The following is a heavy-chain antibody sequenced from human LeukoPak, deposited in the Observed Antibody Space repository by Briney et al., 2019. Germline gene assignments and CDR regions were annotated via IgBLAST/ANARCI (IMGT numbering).Heavy chain of an antibody. Sequence: GASVKVSCKASGGTFSSYTISWVRQAPGQGLEWMGRIIPILGIANYAQKFQGRVTITADKSTSSAYMELSSLRSEDTAVYYCVRDEIGLPEERYYYYYGMDVWGQGTTVTVSS. D-gene: IGHD5/OR15-5a*01. J-gene: IGHJ6*02. V-gene: IGHV1-69*04. CDR1: GGTFSSYT. CDR3: VRDEIGLPEERYYYYYGMDV. CDR2: IIPILGIA.